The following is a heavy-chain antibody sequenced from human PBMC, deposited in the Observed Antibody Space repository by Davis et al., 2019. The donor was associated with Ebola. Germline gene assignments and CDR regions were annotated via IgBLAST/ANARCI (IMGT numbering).Heavy chain of an antibody. CDR3: ARHRIVVEPAAMFYYDYGMDV. V-gene: IGHV3-7*01. Sequence: GESLKISCAASGFTFSSYWMSWVRQAPGKGLEWVANLKEDGSEKYYVDSVKGRLTISRDNAKNSLYLQMNSLRAEDTAVYYCARHRIVVEPAAMFYYDYGMDVWGQGTTVTVSS. J-gene: IGHJ6*02. D-gene: IGHD2-2*01. CDR1: GFTFSSYW. CDR2: LKEDGSEK.